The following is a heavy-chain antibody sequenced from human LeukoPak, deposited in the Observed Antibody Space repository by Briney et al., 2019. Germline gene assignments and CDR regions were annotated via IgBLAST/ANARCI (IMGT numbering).Heavy chain of an antibody. Sequence: PSETPSLTCTVSGGSISSYYWSWIRQPPGKGLEWIGYIYYSGSTNYNPSLKSRVTISVDTSKNQFSLKLSSVTAADTAVYYCARSPRSGYYDSSGRYNWFDPWGQGTLVTVSS. CDR3: ARSPRSGYYDSSGRYNWFDP. V-gene: IGHV4-59*08. CDR2: IYYSGST. CDR1: GGSISSYY. D-gene: IGHD3-22*01. J-gene: IGHJ5*02.